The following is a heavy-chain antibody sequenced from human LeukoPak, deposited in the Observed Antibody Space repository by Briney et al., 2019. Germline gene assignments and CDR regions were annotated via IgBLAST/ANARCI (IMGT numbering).Heavy chain of an antibody. CDR3: AKEFPSPIYGMDV. Sequence: GGSLRLSCAASGFTFTTYWMTWVRQAPGKGLEWVANIRQDGGAAYYGDSVKGRFTISRDNAKNSLYLQMDSLTAEDTAVYYCAKEFPSPIYGMDVWGQGTTVTVSS. V-gene: IGHV3-7*04. CDR2: IRQDGGAA. CDR1: GFTFTTYW. J-gene: IGHJ6*02.